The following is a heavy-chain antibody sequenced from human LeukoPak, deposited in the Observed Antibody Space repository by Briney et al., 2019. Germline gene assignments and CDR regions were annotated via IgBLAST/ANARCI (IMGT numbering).Heavy chain of an antibody. CDR3: ARQRDGSGSCH. J-gene: IGHJ4*02. CDR1: GYSFTSYW. CDR2: IYPDDSDT. Sequence: GESLQISCQGSGYSFTSYWIGWVRPMPGKGLEWMGIIYPDDSDTRYSPSFQGQVTISADKSISTAYLQWSSLKASDTAMYYCARQRDGSGSCHWGQGTLVTVSS. D-gene: IGHD3-10*01. V-gene: IGHV5-51*01.